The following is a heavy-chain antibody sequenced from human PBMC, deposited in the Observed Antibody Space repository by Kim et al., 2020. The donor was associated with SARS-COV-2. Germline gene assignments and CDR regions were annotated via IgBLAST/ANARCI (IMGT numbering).Heavy chain of an antibody. V-gene: IGHV1-69*04. CDR2: IIPILGIA. CDR3: ARDLREYYYDSRAQGDAFDI. Sequence: SVKVSCKASGGTFSSYAISWVRQAPGQGLEWMGRIIPILGIANYAQKFQGRVTITADKSTSTAYMELSSLRSEDTAVYYCARDLREYYYDSRAQGDAFDIWGQGTMVTVSS. D-gene: IGHD3-22*01. J-gene: IGHJ3*02. CDR1: GGTFSSYA.